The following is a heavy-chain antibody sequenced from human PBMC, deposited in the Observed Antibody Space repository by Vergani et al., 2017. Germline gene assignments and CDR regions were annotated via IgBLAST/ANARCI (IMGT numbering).Heavy chain of an antibody. Sequence: QVQLQESGPGLVKPSETLSLTCTVSGGSISSYYWSWIRQPPGKGLEWIGYIYYSGSTNYNPALKSRVTISVDTSKNQFSLKLSSVTAADTAVYYCARAVLGVVVPAAIAYLTSDAFDIWGQGTMVTVSS. V-gene: IGHV4-59*12. J-gene: IGHJ3*02. CDR1: GGSISSYY. CDR3: ARAVLGVVVPAAIAYLTSDAFDI. D-gene: IGHD2-2*02. CDR2: IYYSGST.